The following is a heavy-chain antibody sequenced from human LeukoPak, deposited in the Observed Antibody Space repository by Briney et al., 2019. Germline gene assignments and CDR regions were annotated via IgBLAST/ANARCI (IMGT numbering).Heavy chain of an antibody. CDR1: GGSISSYY. J-gene: IGHJ4*02. CDR2: IYTSGST. D-gene: IGHD3-10*01. CDR3: ACHGSGSYYNEEIDY. Sequence: SETLSLTCTVSGGSISSYYWSWIRQPAGEGLEWIGRIYTSGSTNYNPSLKSRVTMSVDTSKNQFSLKLSSVTAADTAVYYCACHGSGSYYNEEIDYWGQGTLVTVSS. V-gene: IGHV4-4*07.